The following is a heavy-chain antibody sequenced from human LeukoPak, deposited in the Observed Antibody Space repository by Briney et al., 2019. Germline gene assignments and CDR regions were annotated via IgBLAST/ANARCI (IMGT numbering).Heavy chain of an antibody. CDR3: ARHKAYYFDY. V-gene: IGHV4-4*07. J-gene: IGHJ4*02. CDR1: GGSISNYY. CDR2: MYISGNT. Sequence: SETLSLTCTVPGGSISNYYWSWIRQPAGKGLEWIGHMYISGNTNYNPSLKSRVTMSVDASKNQFSLKLTSVTAADTAVYYCARHKAYYFDYWGQGTLVTVSS.